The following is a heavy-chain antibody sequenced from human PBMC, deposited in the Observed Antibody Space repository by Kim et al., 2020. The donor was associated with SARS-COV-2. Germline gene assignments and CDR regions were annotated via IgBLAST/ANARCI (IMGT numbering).Heavy chain of an antibody. Sequence: SVKVSCKASGGTFSSYAISWVRQAPGQGLEWMGGIIPIFGTANYAQKFQGRVTITADESTSTAYMELSSLRSEDTAVYYCAREGRGPGSGGYDYWGQGTLVTVSS. J-gene: IGHJ4*02. D-gene: IGHD3-10*01. CDR2: IIPIFGTA. CDR1: GGTFSSYA. CDR3: AREGRGPGSGGYDY. V-gene: IGHV1-69*13.